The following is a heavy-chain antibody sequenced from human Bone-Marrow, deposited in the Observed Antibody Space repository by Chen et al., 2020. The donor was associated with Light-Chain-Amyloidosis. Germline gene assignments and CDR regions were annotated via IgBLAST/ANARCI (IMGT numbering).Heavy chain of an antibody. CDR2: IYPDDSDA. CDR1: GYTFPNYW. D-gene: IGHD5-12*01. Sequence: EVQLEQSGPEVKKPGESLKISCKGSGYTFPNYWIGWVRQMPGKGLEWMGVIYPDDSDARYSPSFEGQVTISADKSITTAYLQWRSLKDSGTAMYYCARRRDGYNFDYWGQGTLVTVSS. CDR3: ARRRDGYNFDY. J-gene: IGHJ4*02. V-gene: IGHV5-51*01.